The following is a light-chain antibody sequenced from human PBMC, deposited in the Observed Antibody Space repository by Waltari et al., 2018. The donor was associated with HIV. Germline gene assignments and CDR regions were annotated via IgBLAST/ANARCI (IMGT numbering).Light chain of an antibody. V-gene: IGKV3-15*01. Sequence: EIVMTQSPATLSVSPGDRATLSYRASQSVRSNLAWYQQKPGQAPRLLIFSASTRAAGTPARFSGCGSGTEFTLTITSLQSADFAVYYCQQYDDWPPLTFGGGTKVEI. CDR3: QQYDDWPPLT. CDR2: SAS. CDR1: QSVRSN. J-gene: IGKJ4*01.